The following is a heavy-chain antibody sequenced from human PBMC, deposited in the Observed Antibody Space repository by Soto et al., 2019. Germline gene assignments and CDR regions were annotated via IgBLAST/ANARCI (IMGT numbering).Heavy chain of an antibody. J-gene: IGHJ1*01. V-gene: IGHV3-30-3*01. Sequence: QVQLVESGGGVVQPGRSLRLSCAASGFTFSSYAMHWVRQAPGKGLEWVAVISYDGSNKYYADSVKGRFTISRDNSKKTLYLQINRLRAEDTAVYYCASTTRGIAAAGTGYFQHWGQGTLVTVSS. CDR3: ASTTRGIAAAGTGYFQH. CDR2: ISYDGSNK. CDR1: GFTFSSYA. D-gene: IGHD6-13*01.